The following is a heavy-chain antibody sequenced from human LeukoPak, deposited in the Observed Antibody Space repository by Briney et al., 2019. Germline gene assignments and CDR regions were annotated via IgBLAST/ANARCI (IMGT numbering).Heavy chain of an antibody. J-gene: IGHJ4*02. D-gene: IGHD3-10*01. CDR2: IHPNNGDT. V-gene: IGHV1-2*02. Sequence: ASVKVSCKASGYTFSGTGWFLYWLRQAPGQGLDCMGWIHPNNGDTAYAQKFEGRVAMTRDTSIRTAYMELRRLRPDDTAVYFCARDGPAQMVDLDYWGQGTLVTVSS. CDR1: GYTFSGTGWF. CDR3: ARDGPAQMVDLDY.